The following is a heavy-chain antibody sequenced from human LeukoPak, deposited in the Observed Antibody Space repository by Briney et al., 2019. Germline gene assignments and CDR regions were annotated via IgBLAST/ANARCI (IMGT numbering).Heavy chain of an antibody. CDR2: ISPHNGHT. CDR3: AKTREHDLNDL. CDR1: GYMFTFYG. V-gene: IGHV1-18*01. D-gene: IGHD1/OR15-1a*01. Sequence: ASVKVSCKASGYMFTFYGITWVRQAPGQGLEWMGWISPHNGHTLYAPEVQDRVIMTTDASTTTAYMELRSLRPDDTAVYCCAKTREHDLNDLWGQGTLVTVSS. J-gene: IGHJ5*02.